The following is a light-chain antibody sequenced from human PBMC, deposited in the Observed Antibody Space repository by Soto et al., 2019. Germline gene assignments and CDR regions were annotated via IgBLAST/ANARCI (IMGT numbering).Light chain of an antibody. CDR1: QSVSST. Sequence: IVMTQSPATLSLSPGERATLSCRASQSVSSTLAWYQQKPGQAPRLLIYGASTRATDIPARFSGSGSGTEFTLTITRLEPEDSAVYFCQQYTGPPTTFGQGTRLEIK. CDR3: QQYTGPPTT. V-gene: IGKV3-15*01. CDR2: GAS. J-gene: IGKJ5*01.